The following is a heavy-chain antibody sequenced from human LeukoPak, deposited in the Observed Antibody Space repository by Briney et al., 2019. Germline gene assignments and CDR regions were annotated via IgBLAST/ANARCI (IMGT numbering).Heavy chain of an antibody. CDR1: GGSISIYY. CDR3: ARHFNYDILTGYSQGWFDP. Sequence: PSETLSLTCTVSGGSISIYYWSWIRQPPGKGLEWIGYIYYSGSTNYNPSLKSRVTISVDTSKNQFSLKLSSVTAADTAVYYCARHFNYDILTGYSQGWFDPWGQGTLVTVSS. J-gene: IGHJ5*02. V-gene: IGHV4-59*08. D-gene: IGHD3-9*01. CDR2: IYYSGST.